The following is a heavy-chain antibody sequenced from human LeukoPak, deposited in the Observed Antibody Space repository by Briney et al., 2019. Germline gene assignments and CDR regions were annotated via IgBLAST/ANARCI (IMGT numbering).Heavy chain of an antibody. CDR3: AREYCSSTSCHAYYFDY. V-gene: IGHV3-7*03. Sequence: GGSLRLSCAASGFTFSSYWMSWVRQAPGKGLEWVANIKQDGSEKYYVDSVKGRFTISRDNAKNSLYLQMNSLRAEDTAMYYCAREYCSSTSCHAYYFDYWGQGTLVTVSS. CDR1: GFTFSSYW. J-gene: IGHJ4*02. CDR2: IKQDGSEK. D-gene: IGHD2-2*01.